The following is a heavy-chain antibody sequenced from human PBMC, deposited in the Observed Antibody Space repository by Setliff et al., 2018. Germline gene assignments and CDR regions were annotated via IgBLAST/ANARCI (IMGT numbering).Heavy chain of an antibody. CDR2: INPNSGDT. V-gene: IGHV1-2*02. CDR3: ARDERREGGPFGY. CDR1: GNTFTGYY. J-gene: IGHJ6*04. Sequence: ASVKVSCKASGNTFTGYYIHWLRQAPGQGLEWMGCINPNSGDTTFAQKFQGRVTITRDTSTSTVYMELSSLRSEDTAVYYWARDERREGGPFGYWGKGTTVTVSS. D-gene: IGHD1-1*01.